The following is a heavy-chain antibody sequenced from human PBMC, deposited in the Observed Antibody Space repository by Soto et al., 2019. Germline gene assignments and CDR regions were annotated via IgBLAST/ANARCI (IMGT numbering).Heavy chain of an antibody. CDR1: GFTFSDYV. D-gene: IGHD3-3*01. Sequence: VMLLEAGGDSVQPGGSLRLSCVASGFTFSDYVMSWVRQVQGKGLEWVSSISDGGERTDYRDSVRGRFTISRDNARFTLHLQMNSLRVDDTATYFCARDRSTDFGLDVWGQGTKVTVSS. CDR3: ARDRSTDFGLDV. J-gene: IGHJ6*02. CDR2: ISDGGERT. V-gene: IGHV3-23*01.